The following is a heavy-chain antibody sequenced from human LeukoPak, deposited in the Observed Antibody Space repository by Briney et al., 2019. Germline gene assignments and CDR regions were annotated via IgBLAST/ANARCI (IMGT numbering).Heavy chain of an antibody. CDR3: AGVQHYYDSNPDSFDI. V-gene: IGHV4-59*01. CDR2: IYYSGST. Sequence: SETLSLTCTVSGGSISSYYWSWIRQPPGKGLEWIGYIYYSGSTNYNPSLKSRVTISVDTSKNQFSLKLSSATAAHPALYFRAGVQHYYDSNPDSFDIWGQGTMVTVSS. CDR1: GGSISSYY. J-gene: IGHJ3*02. D-gene: IGHD3-22*01.